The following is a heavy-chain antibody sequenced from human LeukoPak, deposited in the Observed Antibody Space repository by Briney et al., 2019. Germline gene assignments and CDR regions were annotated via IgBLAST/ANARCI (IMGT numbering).Heavy chain of an antibody. D-gene: IGHD3-16*02. CDR3: AKDSTFGGVIVMGLFDY. V-gene: IGHV3-23*01. CDR2: ISGSGGST. J-gene: IGHJ4*02. CDR1: GFTFSSYN. Sequence: PGGSLRLSCAASGFTFSSYNMNWVRQAPGKGLEWVSAISGSGGSTYYADSVKGRFTISRDNSKNTLYLQMNSLRAEDTAVYYCAKDSTFGGVIVMGLFDYWGQGTLVTVSS.